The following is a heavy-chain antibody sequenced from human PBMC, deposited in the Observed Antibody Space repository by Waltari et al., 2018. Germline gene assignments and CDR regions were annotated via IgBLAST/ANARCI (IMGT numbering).Heavy chain of an antibody. CDR2: INQDGSER. J-gene: IGHJ4*02. CDR3: AREGWTDPWF. D-gene: IGHD3-9*01. CDR1: GFTFSSYW. V-gene: IGHV3-7*01. Sequence: EVQLVESGGGLVQPGWSLRLSCVASGFTFSSYWMSWVRQAPGKGLEWVANINQDGSERYYVDSVKGRFIISRDNAKNSLFLQLNDLRAEDTAVYYCAREGWTDPWFWGQGALVTVSS.